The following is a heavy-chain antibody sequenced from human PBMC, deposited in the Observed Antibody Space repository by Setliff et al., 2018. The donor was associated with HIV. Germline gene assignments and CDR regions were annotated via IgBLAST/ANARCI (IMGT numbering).Heavy chain of an antibody. CDR2: FDPEDVET. Sequence: AASVKVSCKVSGYTHTELSIHWVRQAPGKGLEWMGGFDPEDVETVYAQKFQGRVTMTEDTSTDTAYMELSSLRSEDTAVYYCARAYYHDSSGYQGFDYWGQGTLVTVS. D-gene: IGHD3-22*01. CDR3: ARAYYHDSSGYQGFDY. CDR1: GYTHTELS. J-gene: IGHJ4*02. V-gene: IGHV1-24*01.